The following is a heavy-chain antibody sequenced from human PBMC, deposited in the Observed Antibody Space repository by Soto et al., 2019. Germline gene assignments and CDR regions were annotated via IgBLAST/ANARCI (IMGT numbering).Heavy chain of an antibody. CDR3: AKVSLGALTFTDYYYYGLDV. V-gene: IGHV3-23*01. CDR1: GFTFSTYA. D-gene: IGHD1-26*01. Sequence: GGSLRLSCAASGFTFSTYAMNWVRQAPGKGLEWVSAISGGGGSTYYADSVKGRVTISRDNSKNTLYLQMNSLRAEDTAVYYCAKVSLGALTFTDYYYYGLDVWGQGTTVTVSS. CDR2: ISGGGGST. J-gene: IGHJ6*02.